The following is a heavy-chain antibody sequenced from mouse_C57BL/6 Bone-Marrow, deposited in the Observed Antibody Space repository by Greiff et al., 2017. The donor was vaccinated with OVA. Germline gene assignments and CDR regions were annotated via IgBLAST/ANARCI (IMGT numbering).Heavy chain of an antibody. CDR1: GYSITSGYD. CDR2: ISYSGST. Sequence: VQLQQSGPGMVKPSQSLSLTCTVTGYSITSGYDWHWIRHFPGNKLEWMGYISYSGSTNYNPSLKSRISITHDTSKNHFFLKLNSVTTEDTATYYCARSPNVYFDYWGQGTTLTVSS. V-gene: IGHV3-1*01. J-gene: IGHJ2*01. CDR3: ARSPNVYFDY.